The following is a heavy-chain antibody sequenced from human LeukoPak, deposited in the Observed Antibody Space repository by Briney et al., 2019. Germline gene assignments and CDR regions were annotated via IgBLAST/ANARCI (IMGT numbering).Heavy chain of an antibody. D-gene: IGHD6-13*01. V-gene: IGHV3-23*01. J-gene: IGHJ6*02. CDR3: ARSSSWPYGMDV. Sequence: GGSLRLSCAASGFTFSSYAMSCVRQAPGKGLEWVSAISGSGGSTYYADSVKGRFTISRDNSKNTLYLQMNSLRAEDTAVYYCARSSSWPYGMDVWGQGTTVTVSS. CDR2: ISGSGGST. CDR1: GFTFSSYA.